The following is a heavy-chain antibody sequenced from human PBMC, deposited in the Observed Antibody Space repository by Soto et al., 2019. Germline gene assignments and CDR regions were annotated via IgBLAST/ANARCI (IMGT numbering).Heavy chain of an antibody. CDR2: VRSKIHNYAT. Sequence: GGSLRLPCSASGFTFSRSDLHWVRQAPGKGLEWVGRVRSKIHNYATSFADSVRGRFTISRNDSDNTVSLEMSGLKSEDTALYYCSRHEEGRRMVFYGMDVWGQGTTVTVSS. CDR1: GFTFSRSD. J-gene: IGHJ6*02. V-gene: IGHV3-73*01. D-gene: IGHD2-8*01. CDR3: SRHEEGRRMVFYGMDV.